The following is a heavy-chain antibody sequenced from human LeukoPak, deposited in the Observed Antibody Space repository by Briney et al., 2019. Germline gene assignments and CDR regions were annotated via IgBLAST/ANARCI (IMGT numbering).Heavy chain of an antibody. V-gene: IGHV1-18*01. Sequence: ASVKVSCKASGYTFTSYGISWVRQAPGQGLEWMGWISAYDGNTNYAQKLQGRVTMTTDTSTSTAYMELRSLRSDDTAVYYCARVGCGGDCYPGNAFDIWGQGTMVTVSS. CDR3: ARVGCGGDCYPGNAFDI. CDR2: ISAYDGNT. J-gene: IGHJ3*02. D-gene: IGHD2-21*01. CDR1: GYTFTSYG.